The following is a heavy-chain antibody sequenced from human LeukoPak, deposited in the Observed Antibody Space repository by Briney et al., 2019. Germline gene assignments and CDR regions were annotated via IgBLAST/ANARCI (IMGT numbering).Heavy chain of an antibody. CDR1: GGSISNNIYY. D-gene: IGHD2/OR15-2a*01. Sequence: PSETLSLTCTVSGGSISNNIYYWGWIRQPPGKGLEWLGYISNSGSTDYNPSLKSRVTISVDAANKQVSLWLTSVSVADTAVYYCARHLADGGGYIRWGPKGDYFFNVMDVWGQGTTVIVSS. J-gene: IGHJ6*02. V-gene: IGHV4-61*05. CDR3: ARHLADGGGYIRWGPKGDYFFNVMDV. CDR2: ISNSGST.